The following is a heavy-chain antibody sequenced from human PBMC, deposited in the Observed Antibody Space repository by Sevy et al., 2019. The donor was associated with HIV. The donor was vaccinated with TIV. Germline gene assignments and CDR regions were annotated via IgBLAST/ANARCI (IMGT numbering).Heavy chain of an antibody. CDR2: ISGSGGST. J-gene: IGHJ4*02. CDR1: GFTFSSYA. CDR3: AKDPTGGNFDYFDY. Sequence: GGSLRLSCAASGFTFSSYAMSWVRQAPGKGLEWVSAISGSGGSTYYADSVKGRFTISRDNSKNTLYLQMNSLGAEDTAVYYCAKDPTGGNFDYFDYWGQGPWSPSPQ. D-gene: IGHD2-21*02. V-gene: IGHV3-23*01.